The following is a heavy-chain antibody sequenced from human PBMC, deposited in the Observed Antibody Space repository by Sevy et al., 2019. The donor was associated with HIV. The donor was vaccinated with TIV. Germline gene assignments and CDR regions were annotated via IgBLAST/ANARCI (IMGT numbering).Heavy chain of an antibody. CDR3: ARDTVDYEFSIPDY. Sequence: GGSLRLSCAASGFTFSSYWMSWVRQAPGKGLEWVANIKQDGSEKYYVDSVKGRFTISRDNAKNSLYLQMNSLRAEDTAVYYCARDTVDYEFSIPDYWGQGTLVTVSS. V-gene: IGHV3-7*01. CDR1: GFTFSSYW. CDR2: IKQDGSEK. D-gene: IGHD3-3*01. J-gene: IGHJ4*02.